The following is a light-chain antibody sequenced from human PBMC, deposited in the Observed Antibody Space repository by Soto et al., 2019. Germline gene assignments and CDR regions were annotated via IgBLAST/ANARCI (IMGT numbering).Light chain of an antibody. Sequence: QLVLTQVPSASGTPGQRVTISCSGSSSNIGSHTINWYQQLPGTAPKLLIYNNNQRPSGVPDRFSGSKSGTSASLAISGLQSEDEADYYCVVWDGSLNGRVFGGGTKVTVL. CDR1: SSNIGSHT. V-gene: IGLV1-44*01. J-gene: IGLJ3*02. CDR2: NNN. CDR3: VVWDGSLNGRV.